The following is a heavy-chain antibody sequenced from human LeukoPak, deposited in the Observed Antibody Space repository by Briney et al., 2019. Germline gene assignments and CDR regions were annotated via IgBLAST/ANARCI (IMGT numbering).Heavy chain of an antibody. CDR2: ISYDGSNK. Sequence: PGRSLRLSCAASGFTFSSYGMHWVRQAPGKGLEWVAVISYDGSNKYYADSVKGRFTISRDNSKNTLYLQMNSLRAEDTAVYYCATPHYEYYFDYWGQGTLVTVSS. CDR1: GFTFSSYG. D-gene: IGHD4-17*01. J-gene: IGHJ4*02. CDR3: ATPHYEYYFDY. V-gene: IGHV3-30*03.